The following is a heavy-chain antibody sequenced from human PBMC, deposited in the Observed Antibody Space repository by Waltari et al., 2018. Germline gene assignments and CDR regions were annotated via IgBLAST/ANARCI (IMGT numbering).Heavy chain of an antibody. J-gene: IGHJ5*02. CDR1: GGTFSSYA. CDR3: ARDTRIQLWLRGRGAFDP. D-gene: IGHD5-18*01. Sequence: QVQLVQSGAEVKKPGSSVKVSCKASGGTFSSYAIRWVRQAPGQGLEWIGGIIPLLGIANYAQKFQGRVTITADKSTSTAYMELSSLRSEDTAVYYCARDTRIQLWLRGRGAFDPWGQGTLVTVSS. V-gene: IGHV1-69*10. CDR2: IIPLLGIA.